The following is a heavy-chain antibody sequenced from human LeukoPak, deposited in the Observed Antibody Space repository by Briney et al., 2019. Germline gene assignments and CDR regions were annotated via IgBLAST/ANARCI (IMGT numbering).Heavy chain of an antibody. J-gene: IGHJ6*02. V-gene: IGHV3-23*01. CDR2: ISGSGGST. D-gene: IGHD3-10*01. Sequence: GGSLRLSCAASGFTFSSYAMSWVRQAPGKGLEWVSAISGSGGSTYYADSVKGRFTISRDNSKNTLYLQMNSLRAEDTAVYYCAKDGLWFGELFMGYYGMDVWGQGTTVTVSS. CDR3: AKDGLWFGELFMGYYGMDV. CDR1: GFTFSSYA.